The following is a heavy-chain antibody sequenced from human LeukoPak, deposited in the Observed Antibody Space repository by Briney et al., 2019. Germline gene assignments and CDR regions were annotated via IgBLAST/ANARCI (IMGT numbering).Heavy chain of an antibody. Sequence: SETLSLTCTVSGGSISSSSYYWGWIRQPPGKGLEWIGSIYYSGSTYYNPSLKSRVTISVDTSKNQFSLKLSSVTAADTAVYYCARQSYDSSGYHPALYFDYWGQGTLVTVSS. J-gene: IGHJ4*02. CDR2: IYYSGST. CDR1: GGSISSSSYY. V-gene: IGHV4-39*01. D-gene: IGHD3-22*01. CDR3: ARQSYDSSGYHPALYFDY.